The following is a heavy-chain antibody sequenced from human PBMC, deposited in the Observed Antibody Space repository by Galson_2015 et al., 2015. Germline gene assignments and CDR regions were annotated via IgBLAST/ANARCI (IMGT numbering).Heavy chain of an antibody. V-gene: IGHV3-33*01. CDR3: ARAGPGSSSFGGIFQP. D-gene: IGHD6-13*01. CDR1: GFTFSSYG. CDR2: IWYDGSNK. J-gene: IGHJ1*01. Sequence: SLRLSCAASGFTFSSYGMHWVRQAPGKGLEWVAVIWYDGSNKYYADSVKGRFTISRDNSKNTLYLQMNSLRAEDTAVYYCARAGPGSSSFGGIFQPWGPGTLVTVSS.